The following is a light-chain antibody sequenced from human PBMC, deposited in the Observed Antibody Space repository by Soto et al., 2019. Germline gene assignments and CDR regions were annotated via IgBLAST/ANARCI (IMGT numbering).Light chain of an antibody. Sequence: EIVLSQSPGTLSLSPGERATLSCGASQSVSNNYLAWYQQKPGQAPRLLIYGASNRATGIPDGFSGSGSGTDFTLTISSLLPEDFATYYCHQLNNYPITFGQGTGLEIK. V-gene: IGKV3-20*01. CDR1: QSVSNNY. CDR2: GAS. J-gene: IGKJ5*01. CDR3: HQLNNYPIT.